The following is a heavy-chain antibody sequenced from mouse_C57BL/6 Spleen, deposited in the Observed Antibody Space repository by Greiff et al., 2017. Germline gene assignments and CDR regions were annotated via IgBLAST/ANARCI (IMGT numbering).Heavy chain of an antibody. V-gene: IGHV5-4*01. D-gene: IGHD2-2*01. J-gene: IGHJ1*03. CDR1: GFTFSSYA. Sequence: EVQLQESGGGLVKPGGSLKLSCAASGFTFSSYAMSWVRQTPEKRLEWVATISDGGSYTYYPDNVKGRFTISRDNAKNNLYLQMSHLKSEDTAMYYCARGDLLWLRRGDWYFDVWGTGTTVTVSS. CDR3: ARGDLLWLRRGDWYFDV. CDR2: ISDGGSYT.